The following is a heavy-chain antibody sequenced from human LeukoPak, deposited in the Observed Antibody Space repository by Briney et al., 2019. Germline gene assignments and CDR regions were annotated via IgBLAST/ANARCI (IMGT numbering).Heavy chain of an antibody. J-gene: IGHJ3*02. CDR1: GGSISSGDYY. CDR2: IYYSGST. Sequence: SETLSLTCTVSGGSISSGDYYWSWIRQPPGKGLEWIGHIYYSGSTYYNPSLKSRVTISVDTSKNQFSLKLSSVTAADTAVYYCARELYSGSYPDAFDIWGQGTLVTVSS. V-gene: IGHV4-30-4*08. CDR3: ARELYSGSYPDAFDI. D-gene: IGHD1-26*01.